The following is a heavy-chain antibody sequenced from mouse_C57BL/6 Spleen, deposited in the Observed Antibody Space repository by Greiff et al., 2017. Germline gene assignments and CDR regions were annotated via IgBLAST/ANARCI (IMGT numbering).Heavy chain of an antibody. Sequence: VQLQQPGAELVKPGASVKVSCKASGYTFTSYWMHWVKQRPGQGLEWIGRIHPSDSDTNYNQKFQGKATLTVDKASSTAYMQLSSLTSEDSAVYYCATLYYDFDGGFAYWGQGTLVTLSA. CDR2: IHPSDSDT. V-gene: IGHV1-74*01. D-gene: IGHD2-4*01. CDR3: ATLYYDFDGGFAY. CDR1: GYTFTSYW. J-gene: IGHJ3*01.